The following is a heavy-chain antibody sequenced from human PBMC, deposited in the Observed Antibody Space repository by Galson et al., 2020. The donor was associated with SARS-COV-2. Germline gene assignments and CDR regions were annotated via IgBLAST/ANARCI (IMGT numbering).Heavy chain of an antibody. CDR3: GGGSCWLCDC. J-gene: IGHJ4*02. D-gene: IGHD6-19*01. Sequence: GRSLRLSCAAPGLSSSNFWMSWARRAPGKGLEIVANINADGRLNTYADSVKGRFTISRDNAAKSVYLQMNSLRLEDTAVYYCGGGSCWLCDCWGQGILVTVSS. V-gene: IGHV3-7*04. CDR2: INADGRLN. CDR1: GLSSSNFW.